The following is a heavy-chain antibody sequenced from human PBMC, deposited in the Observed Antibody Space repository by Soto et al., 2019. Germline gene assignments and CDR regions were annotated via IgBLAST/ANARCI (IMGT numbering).Heavy chain of an antibody. V-gene: IGHV1-2*04. CDR2: INPNSGGT. J-gene: IGHJ4*02. Sequence: ASVKVSCKASGYTFTGYYMHWVRQAPGQGLEWMGWINPNSGGTNYAQKFQGWVTMTRDTSISTAYMELSRLRSDDTAVFYCARAWGFGELFIDYWGQGTLVTVSS. D-gene: IGHD3-10*01. CDR1: GYTFTGYY. CDR3: ARAWGFGELFIDY.